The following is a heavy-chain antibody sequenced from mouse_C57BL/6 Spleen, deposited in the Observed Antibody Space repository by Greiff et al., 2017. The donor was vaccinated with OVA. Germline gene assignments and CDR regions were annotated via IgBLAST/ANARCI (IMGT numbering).Heavy chain of an antibody. CDR3: ARHYYGRAYAMDY. J-gene: IGHJ4*01. V-gene: IGHV2-6-1*01. CDR2: IWSDGST. D-gene: IGHD1-1*01. Sequence: VKLVESGPGLVAPSQSLSITCTVSGFSLTSYGVHWVRQPPGKGLEWLVVIWSDGSTTYNSALKSRLSISKDNSKSQVFLKMNSLQTDDTAMYYCARHYYGRAYAMDYWGQGTSVTVAS. CDR1: GFSLTSYG.